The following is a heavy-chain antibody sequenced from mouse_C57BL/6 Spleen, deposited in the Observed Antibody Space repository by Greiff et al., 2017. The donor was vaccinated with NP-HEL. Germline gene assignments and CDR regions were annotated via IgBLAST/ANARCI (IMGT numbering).Heavy chain of an antibody. CDR1: GFTFSSYA. Sequence: EVQRVESGGGLVKPGGSLKLSCAASGFTFSSYAMSWVRQTPEKRLEWVATISDGGSYTYYPDNVKGRFTISRDNAKNNLYLQMSHLKSEDTAMYYCARENFWGQGTLVTVSA. CDR2: ISDGGSYT. V-gene: IGHV5-4*01. J-gene: IGHJ3*01. CDR3: ARENF.